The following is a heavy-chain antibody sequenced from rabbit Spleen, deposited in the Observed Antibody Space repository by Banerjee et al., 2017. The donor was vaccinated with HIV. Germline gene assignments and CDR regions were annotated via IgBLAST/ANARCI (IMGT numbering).Heavy chain of an antibody. CDR3: ARDYNSGWDL. Sequence: QSLEESGGGLVKPGGTLTLTCTVSGFSFSSNWICWVRQAPGKGLEWIGSIDPVFGIANYANWVNGRFTISRDNAQNTVDLRINSLTAADTATYFCARDYNSGWDLWGPGTLVTVS. D-gene: IGHD4-1*01. CDR1: GFSFSSNW. J-gene: IGHJ4*01. V-gene: IGHV1S7*01. CDR2: IDPVFGIA.